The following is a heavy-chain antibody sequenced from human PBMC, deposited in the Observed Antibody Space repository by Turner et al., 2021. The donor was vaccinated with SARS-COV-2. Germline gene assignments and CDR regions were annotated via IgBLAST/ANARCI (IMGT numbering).Heavy chain of an antibody. CDR3: ARDRGGYSDY. D-gene: IGHD3-10*01. Sequence: EVQLLQSGGGLVQPGGSLRLSCVASGLTFSTFAMTWVRQAPGKGLEWVSAITGSGTRTYYADSVKGRFSISRDNSKNTLYVQMNSLRAEDTAVYYCARDRGGYSDYWGQGTLVTVSS. V-gene: IGHV3-23*01. CDR2: ITGSGTRT. J-gene: IGHJ4*02. CDR1: GLTFSTFA.